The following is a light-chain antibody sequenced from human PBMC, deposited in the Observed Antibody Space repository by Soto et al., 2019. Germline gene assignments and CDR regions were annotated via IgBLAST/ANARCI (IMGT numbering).Light chain of an antibody. V-gene: IGKV1-5*03. J-gene: IGKJ1*01. CDR3: QQHNSYPAT. CDR1: QSISTW. CDR2: MES. Sequence: DIQMTQSPSTLSASVGERVTITCRASQSISTWLAWYQQKPGKATKLLIYMESTLESGVPSRFSGSASGTEFTLTISSLQPDDFATYYCQQHNSYPATFGQGTKVEIK.